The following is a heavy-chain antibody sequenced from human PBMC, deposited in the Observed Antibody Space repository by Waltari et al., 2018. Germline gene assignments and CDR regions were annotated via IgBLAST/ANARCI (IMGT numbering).Heavy chain of an antibody. D-gene: IGHD3-22*01. J-gene: IGHJ4*02. CDR1: GASISGYH. CDR3: ARVAYYGGSGGDYFDY. Sequence: QVQLQESGPGLVTPSETLSLTCTVSGASISGYHRSWLRQTAGKGLEWIGRINTSGTPNYNPSLKSRVTLSIDPSKNHFSLKLSSVSATDTAVYYCARVAYYGGSGGDYFDYWGQGTRVTVSS. CDR2: INTSGTP. V-gene: IGHV4-4*07.